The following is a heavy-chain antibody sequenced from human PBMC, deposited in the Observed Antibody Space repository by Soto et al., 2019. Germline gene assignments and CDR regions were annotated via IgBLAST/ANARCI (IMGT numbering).Heavy chain of an antibody. V-gene: IGHV6-1*01. J-gene: IGHJ4*02. CDR3: ARILYRGADVWSGYCTGNFDY. D-gene: IGHD3-3*01. CDR1: GDSVSSNSAA. Sequence: PSQTLSLTCAISGDSVSSNSAAWTWIRQSPSGGLEWLGRTYFRSKWYHDYAVSVKSRITINPDTSKNQFSLQLNSVTPEDTAVYDWARILYRGADVWSGYCTGNFDYWGQGTLVTVSS. CDR2: TYFRSKWYH.